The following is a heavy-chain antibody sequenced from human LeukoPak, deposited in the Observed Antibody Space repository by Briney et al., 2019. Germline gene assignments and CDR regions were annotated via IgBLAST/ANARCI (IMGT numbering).Heavy chain of an antibody. Sequence: SETLSLTCTVSVGSISSYYWSWIRQPPGKGLEWIGYIYYSGSTYYNPSLKSRVTISVDTSKNQFSLKLSSVTAADTAVYYCGRVDEDAFDIWGQGTMVTVSS. J-gene: IGHJ3*02. V-gene: IGHV4-59*08. CDR3: GRVDEDAFDI. CDR2: IYYSGST. CDR1: VGSISSYY.